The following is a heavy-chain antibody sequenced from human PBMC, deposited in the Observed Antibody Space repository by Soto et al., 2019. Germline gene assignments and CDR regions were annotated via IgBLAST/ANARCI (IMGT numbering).Heavy chain of an antibody. V-gene: IGHV4-61*01. CDR3: ARGNPYYYDSSGWFDP. CDR1: GGSVSRWTYY. D-gene: IGHD3-22*01. J-gene: IGHJ5*02. CDR2: IYYSGST. Sequence: PSGTPALTVTVSGGSVSRWTYYWSWIRQSPGKGLEWIGYIYYSGSTNYSPSLKSRVTISVDTSKNQFSLKLSSVTAADTAVYYCARGNPYYYDSSGWFDPWGQGTLVTVSS.